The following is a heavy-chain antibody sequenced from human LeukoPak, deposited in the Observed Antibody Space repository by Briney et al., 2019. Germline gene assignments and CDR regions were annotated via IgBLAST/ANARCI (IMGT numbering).Heavy chain of an antibody. CDR3: GRDPKLGIRGYTYGYIDY. CDR2: INTNTGNP. CDR1: GYTFTSYA. D-gene: IGHD5-18*01. Sequence: GASVKVSCKASGYTFTSYAMNWVRQAPGQGLEWMGWINTNTGNPTYAQGFTGRFVFSLDTSVSTAYLQISSLKAEDTAVYYCGRDPKLGIRGYTYGYIDYWGQGTLVTVSS. J-gene: IGHJ4*02. V-gene: IGHV7-4-1*02.